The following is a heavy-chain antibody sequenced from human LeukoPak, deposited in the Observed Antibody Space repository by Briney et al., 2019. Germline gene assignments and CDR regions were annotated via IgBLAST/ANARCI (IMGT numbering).Heavy chain of an antibody. J-gene: IGHJ4*02. CDR2: INPNSGGT. Sequence: ASVKVSCKASGYIFTGYYIHWVRQAPGQGLEWMGGINPNSGGTNYAQKFQGRVTMTRDTSISTAYLELSRLRSDDTAVYYCARDSPLDYGDYGIDYWGQGTLVTVSS. V-gene: IGHV1-2*02. D-gene: IGHD4-17*01. CDR3: ARDSPLDYGDYGIDY. CDR1: GYIFTGYY.